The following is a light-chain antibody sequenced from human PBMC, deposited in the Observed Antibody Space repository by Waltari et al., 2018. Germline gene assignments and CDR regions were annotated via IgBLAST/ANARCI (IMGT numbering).Light chain of an antibody. Sequence: QSALTQPASVSGSPGQSLTISCTGTSSDVGGYNYVSWYQQHPGKVPKLMIYEVSNRPSGVSNRFSGSKSVNTASLTISGLQAEDEADYYCSSYTSGSTRYVFGTGTKVTVL. CDR3: SSYTSGSTRYV. CDR2: EVS. CDR1: SSDVGGYNY. J-gene: IGLJ1*01. V-gene: IGLV2-14*01.